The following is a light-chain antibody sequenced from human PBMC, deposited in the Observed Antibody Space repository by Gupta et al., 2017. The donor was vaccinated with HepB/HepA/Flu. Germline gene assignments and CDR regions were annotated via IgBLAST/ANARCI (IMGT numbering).Light chain of an antibody. CDR2: GAS. J-gene: IGKJ5*01. Sequence: RSRYFACYQERPGQAPRLLIDGASTRATDISDRFIGSGSGTDFTLTINRLEPEDFAVYYCHQCDSSHITFGQGTRLE. V-gene: IGKV3-20*01. CDR3: HQCDSSHIT. CDR1: RSRY.